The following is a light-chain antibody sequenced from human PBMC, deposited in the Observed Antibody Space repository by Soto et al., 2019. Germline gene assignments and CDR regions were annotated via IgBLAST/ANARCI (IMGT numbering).Light chain of an antibody. J-gene: IGKJ3*01. V-gene: IGKV3-20*01. Sequence: EIVLTQSPGALSWSPGEGATLSCRASQSVSSSYVALYQQKPGQAPRLLIYGASSRATGIPDRFSGSGAGTDFTLTSSRLEPEDFAVYYRQQYGFGGTFGPGTKVDIK. CDR1: QSVSSSY. CDR2: GAS. CDR3: QQYGFGGT.